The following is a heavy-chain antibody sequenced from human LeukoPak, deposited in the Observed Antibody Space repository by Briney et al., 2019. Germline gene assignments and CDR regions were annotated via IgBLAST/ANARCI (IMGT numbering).Heavy chain of an antibody. CDR3: ARDQGWSSSSAFDY. D-gene: IGHD6-6*01. CDR2: IYHSGST. J-gene: IGHJ4*02. CDR1: GGSISSSSYY. V-gene: IGHV4-30-2*01. Sequence: PSETLSLTCTVSGGSISSSSYYWSWIRQPPGKGLEWIGCIYHSGSTYYNPSLKSRVTISVDRSKNQFSLKLSSVTAADTAVYYCARDQGWSSSSAFDYWGQGTLVTVSS.